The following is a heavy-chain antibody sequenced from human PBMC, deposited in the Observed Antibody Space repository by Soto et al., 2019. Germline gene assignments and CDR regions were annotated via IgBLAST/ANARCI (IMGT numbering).Heavy chain of an antibody. Sequence: NPSETLSLTCSVSGGSISSYYWNWIRQPPGKGLEWIGYVYYSGSTNYNPSLKSRITISVDTPKNQFSLKLSSVTAADTAVYYCARGTGDYVGYYYGMDVWGQGTTVTVSS. V-gene: IGHV4-59*01. J-gene: IGHJ6*02. CDR3: ARGTGDYVGYYYGMDV. CDR2: VYYSGST. D-gene: IGHD4-17*01. CDR1: GGSISSYY.